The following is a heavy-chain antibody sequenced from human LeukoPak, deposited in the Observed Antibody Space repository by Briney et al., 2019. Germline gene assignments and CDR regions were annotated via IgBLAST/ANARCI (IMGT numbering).Heavy chain of an antibody. D-gene: IGHD5-18*01. Sequence: GGSLRLSCAASGFTFSSYWMSWVRQAPGKGLEWVANIKKDGSEKYYVDSVKGRFTISRDNAKNSLYLQMNSLRAEDTALYYCARGGYKYAWDYWGQGTLVTVSS. CDR1: GFTFSSYW. V-gene: IGHV3-7*03. CDR2: IKKDGSEK. CDR3: ARGGYKYAWDY. J-gene: IGHJ4*02.